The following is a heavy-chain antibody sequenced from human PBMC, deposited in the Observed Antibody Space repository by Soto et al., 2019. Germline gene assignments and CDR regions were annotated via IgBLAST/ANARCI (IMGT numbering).Heavy chain of an antibody. CDR2: IIPIFGTA. V-gene: IGHV1-69*06. Sequence: QVQLVQSGAEVKKPGSSVKVSCKASGGTFSSYAISWVRQAPGQGLEWMGGIIPIFGTANYAQKFQGRVTITADKSTSTGYMELSSLRSEDTAVYYCASLPGIAAAGISVTLDYWGQGTLVTVSS. J-gene: IGHJ4*02. CDR3: ASLPGIAAAGISVTLDY. CDR1: GGTFSSYA. D-gene: IGHD6-13*01.